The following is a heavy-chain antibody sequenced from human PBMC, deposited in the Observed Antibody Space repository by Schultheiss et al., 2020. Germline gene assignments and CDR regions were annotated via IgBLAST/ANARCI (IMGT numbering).Heavy chain of an antibody. CDR1: GFSLSNARMG. Sequence: SGPTLVKPTETLTLTCTVSGFSLSNARMGVSWIRQPPGKALEWLALIYWNDDKRYSPSLKSRLTITKDTSKNQVVLTMTNMDPVDTATYYCARIRPRYCSGGTCYSEYYFDFWGQGTLVTVSA. J-gene: IGHJ4*02. CDR2: IYWNDDK. D-gene: IGHD2-15*01. V-gene: IGHV2-5*01. CDR3: ARIRPRYCSGGTCYSEYYFDF.